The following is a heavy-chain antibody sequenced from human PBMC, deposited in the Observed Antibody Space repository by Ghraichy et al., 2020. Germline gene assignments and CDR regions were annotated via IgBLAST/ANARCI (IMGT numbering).Heavy chain of an antibody. V-gene: IGHV3-7*01. Sequence: LSLTCAASGFTFNSYWMTWVRQAPGKGLEWVANIKPDGSDKNYVDSVKGRFTISRDNAKNSLYLQMNSLRAGDTALYYCARHSSSWHTLDFWGQGTLVTVSS. J-gene: IGHJ4*02. CDR2: IKPDGSDK. CDR1: GFTFNSYW. D-gene: IGHD6-13*01. CDR3: ARHSSSWHTLDF.